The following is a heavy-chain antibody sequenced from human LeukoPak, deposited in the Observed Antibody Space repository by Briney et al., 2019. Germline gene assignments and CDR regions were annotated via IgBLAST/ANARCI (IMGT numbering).Heavy chain of an antibody. D-gene: IGHD6-19*01. V-gene: IGHV3-30-3*01. CDR2: ISYDGGNK. J-gene: IGHJ4*02. Sequence: GRSLRLSCAASGFTFSSYAMEWVRQAPGKGLEWVSLISYDGGNKYYADSVKGRFTISRDNSKNTLYLQMNSLRAEDTAVYYCAKDWLGGYFDYWGQGTLVTVSS. CDR3: AKDWLGGYFDY. CDR1: GFTFSSYA.